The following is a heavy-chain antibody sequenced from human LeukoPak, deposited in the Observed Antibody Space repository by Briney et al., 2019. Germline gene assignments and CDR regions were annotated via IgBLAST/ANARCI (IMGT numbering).Heavy chain of an antibody. CDR2: IYYSGST. D-gene: IGHD1-26*01. CDR1: GGSISSYY. J-gene: IGHJ5*02. CDR3: ARGSGSYQSGWFDP. V-gene: IGHV4-59*01. Sequence: PSETLSLTCTVSGGSISSYYWSWIRQPPGKGLEWIGYIYYSGSTNYDPSLKSRVTISVDTSKNQFSLKLSSVTAADTAVYYCARGSGSYQSGWFDPWGQGTLVTVSS.